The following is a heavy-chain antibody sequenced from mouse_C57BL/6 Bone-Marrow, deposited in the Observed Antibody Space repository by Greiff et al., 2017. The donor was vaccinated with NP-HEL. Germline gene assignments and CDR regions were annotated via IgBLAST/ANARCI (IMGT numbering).Heavy chain of an antibody. CDR3: ARKDRDYDPAWFAY. J-gene: IGHJ3*01. Sequence: VQLQESGPGLVQPSQSLSITCTVSGFSLTSYGVHWVRQSPGKGLEWLGVIWSGGSTDYNAAFISRLSISKDNSKSQVFFKMNSLQADDTAIYYCARKDRDYDPAWFAYWGQGTLVTVSA. V-gene: IGHV2-2*01. CDR2: IWSGGST. D-gene: IGHD2-4*01. CDR1: GFSLTSYG.